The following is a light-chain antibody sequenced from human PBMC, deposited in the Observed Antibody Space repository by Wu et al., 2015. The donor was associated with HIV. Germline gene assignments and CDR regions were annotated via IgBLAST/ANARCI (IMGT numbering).Light chain of an antibody. CDR1: INF. V-gene: IGKV1-27*01. CDR3: QRYNIAPRT. J-gene: IGKJ1*01. CDR2: AAS. Sequence: INFRPRYQRKNLRKSYLSLLIYAASTFTKSRGPDSRFSGSGSGTDFTLTISSLQPEDVATYYCQRYNIAPRTFGQGTKVEIK.